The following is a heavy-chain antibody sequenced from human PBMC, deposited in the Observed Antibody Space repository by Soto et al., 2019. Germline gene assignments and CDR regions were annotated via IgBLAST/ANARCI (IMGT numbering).Heavy chain of an antibody. V-gene: IGHV4-34*01. CDR3: ARGRSYYGSGSYPNYYYGMDV. CDR2: INHSGST. J-gene: IGHJ6*02. D-gene: IGHD3-10*01. Sequence: QVQLQQWGAGLLKPSETLSLTCAVYGGSFSGYYWSWIRQPPGKGLEWIGEINHSGSTTYNPSLKSPVTISVDTSKNQFSLKLSSVTAADTAVYYCARGRSYYGSGSYPNYYYGMDVWGQGTTVTVSS. CDR1: GGSFSGYY.